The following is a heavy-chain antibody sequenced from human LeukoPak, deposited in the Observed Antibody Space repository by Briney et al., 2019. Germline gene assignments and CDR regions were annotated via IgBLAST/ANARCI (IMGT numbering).Heavy chain of an antibody. D-gene: IGHD3-10*01. CDR3: ARQEGVSYFSSGSYFDS. V-gene: IGHV4-39*01. CDR1: GGSIRSNSYY. Sequence: SETLSLTCTISGGSIRSNSYYWGWIRQPPGKGLEWIGSIYYSGSTYYSSPLKSRVTISVDSSKNQFSLKLSSVTAADTAVYHCARQEGVSYFSSGSYFDSWGQGALVTVSS. J-gene: IGHJ4*02. CDR2: IYYSGST.